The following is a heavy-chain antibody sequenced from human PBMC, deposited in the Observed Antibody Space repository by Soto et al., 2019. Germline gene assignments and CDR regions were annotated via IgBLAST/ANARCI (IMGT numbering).Heavy chain of an antibody. CDR1: GFTFSDYY. Sequence: QVQLVESGGGLVKPGGSLRLSCAASGFTFSDYYMSWIRQAPGKGLEWVSYISNSSSYTNDADSVKGRFTISRDNAKNSLYLQMNSLRAEYTAVYYCARIITAAGGRRYFDLWGRGTLVTVSS. CDR2: ISNSSSYT. CDR3: ARIITAAGGRRYFDL. V-gene: IGHV3-11*05. J-gene: IGHJ2*01. D-gene: IGHD6-13*01.